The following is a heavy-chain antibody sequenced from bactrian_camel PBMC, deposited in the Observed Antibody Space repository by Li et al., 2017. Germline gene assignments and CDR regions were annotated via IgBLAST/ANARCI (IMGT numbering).Heavy chain of an antibody. J-gene: IGHJ4*01. CDR1: GYTSSEYC. CDR2: IDSDGETT. D-gene: IGHD3*01. Sequence: VQLVESGGGLVPVGGSLRLSCAFSGYTSSEYCMTWWRQAPGNEREGVASIDSDGETTHADSVKGRFTISRDDAKDTLYLQMNSLKIEDTAVYYCALGSSRQATMTARGKGTQVTVS. V-gene: IGHV3S31*01.